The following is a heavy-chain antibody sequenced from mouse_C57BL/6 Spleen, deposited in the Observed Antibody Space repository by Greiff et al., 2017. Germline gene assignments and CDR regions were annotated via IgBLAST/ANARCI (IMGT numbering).Heavy chain of an antibody. Sequence: EVHLVEPEGGLVQPGSSMKLSCTASGFTFSDYYMAWVRQVPEKGLEWVANINYDGSSTYYLDSLKSRFIISRDNAKNILYLQMSSLKSEDTTTYYCARDRDYYGSSYAMDYWGQGTSVTVSS. J-gene: IGHJ4*01. V-gene: IGHV5-16*01. CDR1: GFTFSDYY. D-gene: IGHD1-1*01. CDR2: INYDGSST. CDR3: ARDRDYYGSSYAMDY.